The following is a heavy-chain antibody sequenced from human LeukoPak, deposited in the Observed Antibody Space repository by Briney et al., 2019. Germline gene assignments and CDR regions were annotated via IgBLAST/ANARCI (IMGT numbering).Heavy chain of an antibody. J-gene: IGHJ4*02. V-gene: IGHV4-59*11. CDR1: GGSISSLY. CDR3: ATLPLSGGYFDY. D-gene: IGHD3-16*01. CDR2: IYYSGRT. Sequence: PSETLSLTCTVSGGSISSLYWSWIRQPPGKGLEWIGSIYYSGRTNYNPSLKSRVTISVDTSKNQFSLKLSSVTAADTAVYYCATLPLSGGYFDYWGQGTLVTVSS.